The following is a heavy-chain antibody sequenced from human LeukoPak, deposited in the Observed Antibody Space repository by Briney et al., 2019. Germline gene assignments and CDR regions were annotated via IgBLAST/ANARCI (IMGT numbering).Heavy chain of an antibody. V-gene: IGHV1-3*01. CDR2: INAGNGNT. D-gene: IGHD2-15*01. Sequence: AASVKVSFKASGYTFTSYAMHWVRQAPGQRLGWMGWINAGNGNTKYSQKFQGRVTITRDTSASTAYMELSSLRSEDTAVYYCARDLCSGGSRYRYFQHWGQGTLVTVSS. J-gene: IGHJ1*01. CDR1: GYTFTSYA. CDR3: ARDLCSGGSRYRYFQH.